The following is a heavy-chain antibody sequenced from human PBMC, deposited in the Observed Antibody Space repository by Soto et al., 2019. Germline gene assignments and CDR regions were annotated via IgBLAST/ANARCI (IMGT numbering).Heavy chain of an antibody. Sequence: ASVKVSCKASGYTFTSYAMHWVRQAPGQRLEWMGWINTGNGNTKYSQKFQGRVTITRDTSASTAYMELSSLRSEDTAVYYCARGLVAVAGTGFGSWGQGTLVTVSS. CDR3: ARGLVAVAGTGFGS. V-gene: IGHV1-3*04. CDR2: INTGNGNT. D-gene: IGHD6-19*01. CDR1: GYTFTSYA. J-gene: IGHJ5*02.